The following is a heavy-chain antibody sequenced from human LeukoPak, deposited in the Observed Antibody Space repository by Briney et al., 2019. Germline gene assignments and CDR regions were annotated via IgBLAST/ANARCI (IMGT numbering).Heavy chain of an antibody. CDR2: ISSSGSI. CDR1: GFTFSDNY. Sequence: PGGSLRLSCAASGFTFSDNYMSWIRQAPGKGLEWVSYISSSGSIYYADSVKGRFTISRDNAKNSLYLQMNSLRAEDTAVYYCARLTNGKYSGSYWRRGTRWGDYFDYWGQGTLVTVSS. D-gene: IGHD1-26*01. J-gene: IGHJ4*02. V-gene: IGHV3-11*04. CDR3: ARLTNGKYSGSYWRRGTRWGDYFDY.